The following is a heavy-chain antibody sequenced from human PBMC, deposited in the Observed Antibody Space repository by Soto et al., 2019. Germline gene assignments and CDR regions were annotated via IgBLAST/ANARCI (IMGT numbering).Heavy chain of an antibody. V-gene: IGHV4-59*01. CDR3: ARELGGTFNY. CDR1: GGSISSYY. Sequence: ETLSLTCPVSGGSISSYYWSWIRQPPGKGLEWIGYIYYSGSTNYNPSLKSRVTISVDTSKNQFSLKLSSVTAADAAVYYCARELGGTFNYWGQGTLVTVSS. D-gene: IGHD3-16*01. CDR2: IYYSGST. J-gene: IGHJ4*02.